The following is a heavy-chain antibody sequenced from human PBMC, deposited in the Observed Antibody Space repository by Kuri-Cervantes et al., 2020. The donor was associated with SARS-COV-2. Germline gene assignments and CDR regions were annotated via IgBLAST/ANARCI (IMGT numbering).Heavy chain of an antibody. Sequence: SGPTLVQPTQTRTLTCTFSVFSLSTSGVGVGWVGQPPGKALEWLALIYWDDDKRYSPSLKSRLTITKDTSKNPVVLTMTNMDPVDTAAYYIAHRNSGSYYVGYWGQGTLVTVSS. CDR1: VFSLSTSGVG. J-gene: IGHJ4*02. V-gene: IGHV2-5*02. CDR2: IYWDDDK. D-gene: IGHD1-26*01. CDR3: AHRNSGSYYVGY.